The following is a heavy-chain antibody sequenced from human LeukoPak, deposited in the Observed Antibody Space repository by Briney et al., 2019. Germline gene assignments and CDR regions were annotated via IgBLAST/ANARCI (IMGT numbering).Heavy chain of an antibody. CDR1: GFIFSSYG. CDR3: ARVPYCSGGRCSSWIDH. CDR2: IWYDGTNE. D-gene: IGHD2-15*01. V-gene: IGHV3-33*01. Sequence: GRSLRLSCAASGFIFSSYGMHWVRQAPGKGLEWVALIWYDGTNEYYTDSVTGRFTISRANSKNTLYLQMNSRRAEDTAVYYCARVPYCSGGRCSSWIDHWGQGTLVTVSS. J-gene: IGHJ4*02.